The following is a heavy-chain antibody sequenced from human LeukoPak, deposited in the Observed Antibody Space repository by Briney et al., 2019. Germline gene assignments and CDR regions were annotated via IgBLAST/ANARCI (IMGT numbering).Heavy chain of an antibody. J-gene: IGHJ6*02. V-gene: IGHV3-30-3*01. CDR3: ARGRADFWSGYGMDV. CDR1: GFTFSSYA. Sequence: GRSLRLSCAASGFTFSSYAMHWVRQAPGKWLEWVAVISYDGSNKYYADSVKGRFTISRDNSKNTLYLQMNSLRAEDTAVYYCARGRADFWSGYGMDVWGQGTTVTVSS. D-gene: IGHD3-3*01. CDR2: ISYDGSNK.